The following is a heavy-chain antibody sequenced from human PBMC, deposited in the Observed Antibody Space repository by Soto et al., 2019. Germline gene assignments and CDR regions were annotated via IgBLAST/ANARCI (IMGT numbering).Heavy chain of an antibody. CDR3: ARQFTWFGELWFDI. CDR2: IYYSGST. Sequence: KPSETLSLTCTVSGGSISSSSYYWGWIRQPPGKGLEWIGSIYYSGSTYYNPSLKSRVTISVDTSKNQFSLKLSSVTAADTAVYYCARQFTWFGELWFDIWGQGTMVTVSS. J-gene: IGHJ3*02. V-gene: IGHV4-39*01. D-gene: IGHD3-10*01. CDR1: GGSISSSSYY.